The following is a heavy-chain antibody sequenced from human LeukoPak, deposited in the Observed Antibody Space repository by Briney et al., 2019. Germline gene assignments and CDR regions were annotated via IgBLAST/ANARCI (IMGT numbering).Heavy chain of an antibody. V-gene: IGHV4-34*01. CDR3: ARHHRAYYYYGMDV. J-gene: IGHJ6*02. CDR2: INHSGST. D-gene: IGHD3-10*01. CDR1: GGSVSGYY. Sequence: SETLSLTCAVYGGSVSGYYWSWIPQPPGQGLQWVGEINHSGSTNYNPSLKSRVTISVDTSKNQFSLKLSSVTAADTAVYYCARHHRAYYYYGMDVWGQGTTVTVSS.